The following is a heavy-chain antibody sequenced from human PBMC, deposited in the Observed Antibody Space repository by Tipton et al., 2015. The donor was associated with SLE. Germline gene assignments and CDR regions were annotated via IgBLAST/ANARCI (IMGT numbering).Heavy chain of an antibody. CDR3: ARDRVTYFDL. J-gene: IGHJ2*01. CDR1: GGSITNYH. V-gene: IGHV4-4*07. Sequence: TLSLTCTVSGGSITNYHWSWIRQAAGKGLEWIGHIHSSGTTKYSPSLKSRVTMSIDTSKNQFSLKLSSVTAADTAAYSCARDRVTYFDLWGRGTLVTVSS. CDR2: IHSSGTT. D-gene: IGHD2-21*02.